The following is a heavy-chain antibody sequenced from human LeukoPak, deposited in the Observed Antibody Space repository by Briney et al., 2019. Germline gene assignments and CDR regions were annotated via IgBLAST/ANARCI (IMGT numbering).Heavy chain of an antibody. V-gene: IGHV4-59*01. Sequence: SETLSLTCTVSGGSISSYFWTWIRQPPGKGLEWTAYISSSGSTNYNPSLESRVTISVDTSKNQVSLKLNSVTAADTAVYYCVREGVWSGWFDTWGQGTLVTVSS. D-gene: IGHD2-21*01. CDR2: ISSSGST. J-gene: IGHJ5*02. CDR3: VREGVWSGWFDT. CDR1: GGSISSYF.